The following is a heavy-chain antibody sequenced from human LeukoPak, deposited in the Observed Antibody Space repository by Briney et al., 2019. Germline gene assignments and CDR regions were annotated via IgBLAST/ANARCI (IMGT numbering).Heavy chain of an antibody. CDR3: ARDRRGSFYTFDL. Sequence: SETLSLTCSVSGASINGFFWNWVRQTPEKGLEWIGYVSHRGATPSNPTLKSRVSITIDTSKSQISLTMTSVTAADSALYYCARDRRGSFYTFDLWGPGTTVSVS. J-gene: IGHJ6*02. V-gene: IGHV4-59*01. CDR1: GASINGFF. D-gene: IGHD1-26*01. CDR2: VSHRGAT.